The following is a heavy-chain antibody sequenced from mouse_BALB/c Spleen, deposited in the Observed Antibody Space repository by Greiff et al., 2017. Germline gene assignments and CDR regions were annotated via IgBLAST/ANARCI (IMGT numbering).Heavy chain of an antibody. CDR3: ARRIYDGYYGAMDY. J-gene: IGHJ4*01. V-gene: IGHV1-69*02. Sequence: QVQLQQPGAELVKPGAPVKLSCKASGYTFTSYWMNWVKQRPGRGLEWIGRIDPSDSETHYNQKFKDKATLTVDKSSSTAYIQLSSLTSEDSAVYYCARRIYDGYYGAMDYWGQGTSVTVSS. D-gene: IGHD2-3*01. CDR2: IDPSDSET. CDR1: GYTFTSYW.